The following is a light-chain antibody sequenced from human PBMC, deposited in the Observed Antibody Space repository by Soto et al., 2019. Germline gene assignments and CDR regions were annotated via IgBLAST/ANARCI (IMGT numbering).Light chain of an antibody. CDR2: AVS. V-gene: IGLV2-14*01. Sequence: QSALTQPASVSGSPGQSITISCTGTSSDVGGYNHVSWYQHSPGKAPKLILFAVSDLPSGVSHRFSGSKSGNTASLTISGLQAEDEADYYCCSYTRLSTVVFGGGTKLTVL. CDR1: SSDVGGYNH. CDR3: CSYTRLSTVV. J-gene: IGLJ2*01.